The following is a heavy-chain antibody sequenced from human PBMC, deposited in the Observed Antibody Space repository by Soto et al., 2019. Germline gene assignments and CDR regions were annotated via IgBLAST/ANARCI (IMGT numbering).Heavy chain of an antibody. CDR1: GFTFSSYG. J-gene: IGHJ6*02. CDR2: ISYDGSNK. D-gene: IGHD2-2*02. V-gene: IGHV3-30*18. CDR3: AKWGCSSTSCYTYGMDV. Sequence: QVQLVESGGGVVQPGRSLRLSCAACGFTFSSYGMHWVRQAPGKGLEWVAVISYDGSNKYYADSVKGRFTISRDNSKNTLYLQMNSLRAEDTAVYYCAKWGCSSTSCYTYGMDVWGQGTTVTVSS.